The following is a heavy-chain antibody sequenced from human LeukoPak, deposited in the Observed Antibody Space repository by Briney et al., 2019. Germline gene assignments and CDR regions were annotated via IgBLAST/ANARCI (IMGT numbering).Heavy chain of an antibody. Sequence: PGGSLRLSCAASGFTFSSYSMNWVRQAPGKGLEWVSSIGSSSSYIYYADSVKGRFTISRDNAKNSLYLQMNSLRAEDTAVYYCARDLSWFRTSYGALDYWGQGTLVTVSS. CDR2: IGSSSSYI. CDR1: GFTFSSYS. J-gene: IGHJ4*02. CDR3: ARDLSWFRTSYGALDY. D-gene: IGHD5-18*01. V-gene: IGHV3-21*01.